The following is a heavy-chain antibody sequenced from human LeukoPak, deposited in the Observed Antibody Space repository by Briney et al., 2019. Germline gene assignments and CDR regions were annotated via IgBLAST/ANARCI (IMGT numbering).Heavy chain of an antibody. V-gene: IGHV4-34*01. D-gene: IGHD2-15*01. Sequence: SETLSLACAVYGGSFSDYYWNWIRQPPGKGLEWIGEIGHSGGTNCNPSLKSRVTISLDTSKNQFSLQLSSVTAADTAVYYCARGRKDVVVVVAATGRWFDPWGQGTLVTVSS. CDR1: GGSFSDYY. CDR3: ARGRKDVVVVVAATGRWFDP. CDR2: IGHSGGT. J-gene: IGHJ5*02.